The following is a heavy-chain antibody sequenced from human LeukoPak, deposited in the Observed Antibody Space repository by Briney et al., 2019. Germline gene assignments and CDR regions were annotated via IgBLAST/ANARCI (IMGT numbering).Heavy chain of an antibody. D-gene: IGHD6-19*01. J-gene: IGHJ4*02. CDR1: GYTLTELS. CDR3: ATSIDSSGWYFDY. CDR2: FDPEDGET. Sequence: ASVKVSCKVSGYTLTELSMHWVRQAPGKGLEWMGGFDPEDGETIYAQKFQGRVTMTEDTSTDTAYMELSNLRSEDTAVYYCATSIDSSGWYFDYWGQGTLVTVSS. V-gene: IGHV1-24*01.